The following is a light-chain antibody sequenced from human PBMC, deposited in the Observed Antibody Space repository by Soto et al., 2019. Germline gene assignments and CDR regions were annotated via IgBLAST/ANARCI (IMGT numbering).Light chain of an antibody. Sequence: EIVMTHSPATFSVSPGERAALSSSASQSVIRNYLAWHQQKPGQTPRLLLYGASTRATGISTRFSGGGSGTEFTLTISGLQSEDSAVYYCQQYKSWPPITFGQGTRLEI. CDR3: QQYKSWPPIT. CDR2: GAS. J-gene: IGKJ5*01. V-gene: IGKV3-15*01. CDR1: QSVIRN.